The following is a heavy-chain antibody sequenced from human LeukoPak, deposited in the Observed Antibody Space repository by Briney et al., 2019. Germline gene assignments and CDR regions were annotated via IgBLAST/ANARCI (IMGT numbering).Heavy chain of an antibody. J-gene: IGHJ4*02. CDR1: GFTVSRKY. V-gene: IGHV3-53*03. CDR3: IRDHGDY. Sequence: PGGSLRFSCAASGFTVSRKYMSWVRQAPGKGLEWVAVIYTDASTYYADSVKGRFTISRDNSKNTVYLQMNSLRAEDTAVYYCIRDHGDYWGQGTLVTVSS. CDR2: IYTDAST.